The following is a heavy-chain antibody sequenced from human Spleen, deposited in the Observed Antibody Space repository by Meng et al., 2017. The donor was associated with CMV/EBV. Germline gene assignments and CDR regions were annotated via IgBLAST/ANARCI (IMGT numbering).Heavy chain of an antibody. V-gene: IGHV3-11*04. Sequence: GESLKISCAASGFTFSDYSMSWIRQAPGKGLEWVSYISSTGGTIYYADSVKGRFTISRDNAKNSLYLQINSLRAEDTAVYYCARSVAMDVWGQGTTVTVSS. CDR3: ARSVAMDV. CDR1: GFTFSDYS. CDR2: ISSTGGTI. J-gene: IGHJ6*02. D-gene: IGHD5-12*01.